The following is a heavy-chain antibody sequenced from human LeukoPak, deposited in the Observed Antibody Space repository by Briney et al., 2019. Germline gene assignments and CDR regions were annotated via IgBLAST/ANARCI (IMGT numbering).Heavy chain of an antibody. CDR2: ISSSGSTI. Sequence: GGSLRLSCAASGFTFSSYEMNWVRQAPGKGLEWVSYISSSGSTIYYADSVKGRFTISRDNARNSLYLQMNSLRAEDTALYYCARGASGAHYFDFWGQGTLVTVSS. J-gene: IGHJ4*02. CDR3: ARGASGAHYFDF. V-gene: IGHV3-48*03. D-gene: IGHD1-26*01. CDR1: GFTFSSYE.